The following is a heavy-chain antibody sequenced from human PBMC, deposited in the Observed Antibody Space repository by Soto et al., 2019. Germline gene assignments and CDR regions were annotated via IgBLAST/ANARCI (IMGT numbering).Heavy chain of an antibody. D-gene: IGHD3-3*01. J-gene: IGHJ4*02. CDR3: ATNSDYDFWSARRLWYFDY. Sequence: GASVKVSCKASGYTFTSYYMHWVRQAPGQGLEWMGIINPSGGSTSYAQKFQGRVTMTRDTSTSTVYMELSSLRSEDTAVYYCATNSDYDFWSARRLWYFDYWGQGTLVTVSS. CDR1: GYTFTSYY. CDR2: INPSGGST. V-gene: IGHV1-46*01.